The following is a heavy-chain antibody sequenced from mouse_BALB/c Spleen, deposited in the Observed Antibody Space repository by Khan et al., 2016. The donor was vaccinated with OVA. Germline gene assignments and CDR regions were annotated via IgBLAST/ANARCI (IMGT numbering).Heavy chain of an antibody. CDR1: GFAFSSYS. J-gene: IGHJ2*01. CDR2: ITSGGGYT. CDR3: TRDRNYYGSSFYFDY. V-gene: IGHV5-6-4*01. D-gene: IGHD1-1*01. Sequence: EVELVESGGGLVKPGGSLKLSCAASGFAFSSYSMSWVRQTPEKRLEWVATITSGGGYTYYPDSVKGRFTISRANAKNTLYLQMSSLKSEDTAMYYCTRDRNYYGSSFYFDYWGQGTTLTVSS.